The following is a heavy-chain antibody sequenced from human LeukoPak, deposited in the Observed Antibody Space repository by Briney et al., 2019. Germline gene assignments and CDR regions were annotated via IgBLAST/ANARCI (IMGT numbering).Heavy chain of an antibody. CDR2: ISYDGSNK. D-gene: IGHD5-18*01. V-gene: IGHV3-30*04. Sequence: GGSLRLSCAASGFTFSSYAMHWVRQAPGKGLEWVAVISYDGSNKYYADSVKGRFTISRDNSKNTMYLQINSLRAEDTAVYYCARAYGYSYGYYRGYFDYWGQGTLVTVSS. J-gene: IGHJ4*02. CDR1: GFTFSSYA. CDR3: ARAYGYSYGYYRGYFDY.